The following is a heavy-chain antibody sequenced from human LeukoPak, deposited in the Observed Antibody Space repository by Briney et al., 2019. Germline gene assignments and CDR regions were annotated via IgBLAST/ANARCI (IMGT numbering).Heavy chain of an antibody. J-gene: IGHJ6*02. Sequence: SETLSLTCAVYGGSFSGYYWSWIRQPPGKGLEWIGEINHSGSTNYNPSLKSRVTISVDTSKSQFSLKLSSVTAADTAVYYCARVGYGDYGMDVWGQGTTVTVSS. CDR3: ARVGYGDYGMDV. CDR1: GGSFSGYY. V-gene: IGHV4-34*01. CDR2: INHSGST. D-gene: IGHD4-17*01.